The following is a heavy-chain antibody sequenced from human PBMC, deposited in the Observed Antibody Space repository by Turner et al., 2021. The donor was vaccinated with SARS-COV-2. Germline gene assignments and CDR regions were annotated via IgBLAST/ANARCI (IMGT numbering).Heavy chain of an antibody. D-gene: IGHD3-22*01. V-gene: IGHV4-39*01. J-gene: IGHJ4*02. CDR3: ARLDYDSSGYYSSGFDY. CDR2: IYYSGST. CDR1: GGSISSSSYY. Sequence: QLQLQESGPGLVKPSETLSLTCTVSGGSISSSSYYWGWIRQPPGKGLELIGSIYYSGSTYYNPSLKSRVTISVDTSKNQFYLKLSSVTAADTAVYYCARLDYDSSGYYSSGFDYWGQGTLVTVSS.